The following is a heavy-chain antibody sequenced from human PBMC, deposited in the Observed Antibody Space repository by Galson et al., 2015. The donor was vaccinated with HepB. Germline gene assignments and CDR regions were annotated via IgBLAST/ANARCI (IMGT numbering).Heavy chain of an antibody. CDR2: IIPIFGTA. J-gene: IGHJ4*02. D-gene: IGHD6-19*01. Sequence: SVKVSCKASGGTFSSYAISWVRQAPGQGLEWMGGIIPIFGTANHAQKFQGRVTITADKSTSTAYMELSSLRSEDSAVYYCARHVGWLDARLDYWGQGTLVTVSS. CDR3: ARHVGWLDARLDY. CDR1: GGTFSSYA. V-gene: IGHV1-69*06.